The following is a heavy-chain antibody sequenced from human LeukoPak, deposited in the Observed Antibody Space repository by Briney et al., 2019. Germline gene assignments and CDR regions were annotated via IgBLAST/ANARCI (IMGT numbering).Heavy chain of an antibody. CDR3: ARVGSSNLADDY. CDR2: ISRSSSSSTI. V-gene: IGHV3-48*04. Sequence: GGSLTLSCAASGFTFSFYSMNWVRQAPGKGLEWVSYISRSSSSSTIYYADSVKGRFTISRDNAKNSLYLQMNSLRAEDTAVYYCARVGSSNLADDYWGQGTLVTVSS. CDR1: GFTFSFYS. J-gene: IGHJ4*02. D-gene: IGHD2-15*01.